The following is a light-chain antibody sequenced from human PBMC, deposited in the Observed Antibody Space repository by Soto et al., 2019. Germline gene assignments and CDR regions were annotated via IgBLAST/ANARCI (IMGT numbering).Light chain of an antibody. J-gene: IGLJ2*01. Sequence: QSALTQPASVSGSPGQSITISCTGTRSDVGRYNYVSWYQQHPGKAPKLLIYEVTYRPSGVSTRFSASKSCSTASLTISGIQAEDEADYYCSSYSTTSSPHVLFGGGTKLTVL. V-gene: IGLV2-14*01. CDR1: RSDVGRYNY. CDR2: EVT. CDR3: SSYSTTSSPHVL.